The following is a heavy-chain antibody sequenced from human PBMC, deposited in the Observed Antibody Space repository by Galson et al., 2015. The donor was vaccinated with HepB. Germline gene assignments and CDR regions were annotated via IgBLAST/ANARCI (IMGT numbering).Heavy chain of an antibody. Sequence: LSLTCTVSGGSISSGSYYWSWIRQPAGKGLEWIGRIYTSGSTNYNPSLKSRVTMSVDTSKNQFSLKLSSVTAADTAVYYCARTCSSTSCKPYFQHWGQGTLVTVSS. V-gene: IGHV4-61*02. CDR3: ARTCSSTSCKPYFQH. CDR1: GGSISSGSYY. D-gene: IGHD2-2*01. CDR2: IYTSGST. J-gene: IGHJ1*01.